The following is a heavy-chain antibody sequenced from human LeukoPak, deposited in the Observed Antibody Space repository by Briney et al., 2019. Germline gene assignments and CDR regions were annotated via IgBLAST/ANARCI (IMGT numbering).Heavy chain of an antibody. CDR3: AASTYGSGSYVAFDS. CDR2: IYPGDSDT. D-gene: IGHD3-10*01. Sequence: GESLKISCKGSGYSFTNYWIGWVRQMPGKGQEWMGIIYPGDSDTRYSPSFQGQVTISADKSTSTAYVQWSSLKASDSAMYYCAASTYGSGSYVAFDSWGQGTLVTVSS. J-gene: IGHJ4*02. CDR1: GYSFTNYW. V-gene: IGHV5-51*01.